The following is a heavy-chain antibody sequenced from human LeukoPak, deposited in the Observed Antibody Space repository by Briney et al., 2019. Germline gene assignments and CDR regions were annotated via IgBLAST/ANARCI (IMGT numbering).Heavy chain of an antibody. V-gene: IGHV3-9*01. CDR1: GFSFDDYG. J-gene: IGHJ4*02. CDR3: AINGGGDSGYGNFDY. D-gene: IGHD5-12*01. Sequence: GGSLRLSCAASGFSFDDYGMYWVRQAPGKGLEWVSGISWNSGNIGYVDSVKGRFTTSRDNAKNSLYLQMNSLRAEDTAFYYCAINGGGDSGYGNFDYWGQGTLVTVSS. CDR2: ISWNSGNI.